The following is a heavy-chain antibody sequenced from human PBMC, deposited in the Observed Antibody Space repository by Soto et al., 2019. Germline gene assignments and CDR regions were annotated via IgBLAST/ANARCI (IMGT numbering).Heavy chain of an antibody. CDR3: ARATYSNAWYRFDL. J-gene: IGHJ4*02. V-gene: IGHV3-7*03. CDR1: GSTFGGFG. D-gene: IGHD4-4*01. CDR2: IKHDGSVQ. Sequence: QLVESGGGLVNLGGSLGLSCEALGSTFGGFGLGGVARPPGRGLGWVADIKHDGSVQYYVDSVKGRFTISRDNAKKLLYLQMNGLRAEDTALYYCARATYSNAWYRFDLWGQGTLVTVSS.